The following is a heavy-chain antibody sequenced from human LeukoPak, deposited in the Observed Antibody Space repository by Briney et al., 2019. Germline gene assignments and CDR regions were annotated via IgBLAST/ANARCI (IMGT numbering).Heavy chain of an antibody. CDR3: AKDLGRYRNNYFDY. V-gene: IGHV3-23*01. Sequence: GGALRLSCAAPGFTFSGDAMSWGRQAPEKGRGWGSTISGGGGGTYYADTGKGGFPISTDDSTNTLYLQMNSLRAEDTAVYYCAKDLGRYRNNYFDYWGQGTLVTVSS. D-gene: IGHD1-26*01. J-gene: IGHJ4*02. CDR1: GFTFSGDA. CDR2: ISGGGGGT.